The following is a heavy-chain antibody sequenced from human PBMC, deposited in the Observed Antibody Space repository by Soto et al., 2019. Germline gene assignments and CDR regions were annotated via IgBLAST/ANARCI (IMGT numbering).Heavy chain of an antibody. J-gene: IGHJ3*02. Sequence: EVQLVESGGGLVKPGGSLRLSCAASGFTFSNASMSWFRQAPGKGLEWVGRIKRKTDGGTTDYTAPVKGRFTISRDDSKDTLYLQMNSLKTEDTAVYYCTTIFGVVTSDAFDIWGQGTMITVFS. CDR1: GFTFSNAS. CDR3: TTIFGVVTSDAFDI. V-gene: IGHV3-15*01. CDR2: IKRKTDGGTT. D-gene: IGHD3-3*02.